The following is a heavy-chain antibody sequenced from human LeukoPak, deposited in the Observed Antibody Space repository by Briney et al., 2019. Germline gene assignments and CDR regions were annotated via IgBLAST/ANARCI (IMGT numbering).Heavy chain of an antibody. V-gene: IGHV3-7*01. CDR3: ARVYRSSSGYCFDY. J-gene: IGHJ4*02. Sequence: GGSLRLSCAASGFTFSNYWMSWVRQGPGKGLEWVADIKKDGSEEYYVDSVKGRFPISRDNAEKPLFLQMNSLRAEDTAVYYCARVYRSSSGYCFDYWARGTLVTVSS. CDR1: GFTFSNYW. CDR2: IKKDGSEE. D-gene: IGHD6-6*01.